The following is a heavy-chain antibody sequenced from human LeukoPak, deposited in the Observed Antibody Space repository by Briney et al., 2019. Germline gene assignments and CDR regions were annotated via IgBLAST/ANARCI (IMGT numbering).Heavy chain of an antibody. J-gene: IGHJ4*02. CDR1: GFTFSSYA. CDR2: ISGSGGST. V-gene: IGHV3-23*01. CDR3: AKAPISTGVAATDY. Sequence: GGSLRLSCAASGFTFSSYAMSWVRQAPGKGLEWVSAISGSGGSTYYADSVKGRFTISRDNSKNTLYLQMNSLRAEDTAVYYCAKAPISTGVAATDYWGQGTLVTVSS. D-gene: IGHD6-13*01.